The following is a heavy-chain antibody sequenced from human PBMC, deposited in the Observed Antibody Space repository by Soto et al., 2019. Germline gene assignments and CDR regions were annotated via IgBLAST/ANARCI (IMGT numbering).Heavy chain of an antibody. J-gene: IGHJ1*01. V-gene: IGHV1-69*01. CDR1: GGTFSSYA. Sequence: QVQLVQSVAEVKKPGSSVKVSCKASGGTFSSYAISWVRQAPGQGLEWMGGIIPIFGTANYAQKFQGRVTITADESTSTAYMELSSLRSEDTAVYYCASSYCGGDCYGSEYFQHWGQGTLVTVSS. CDR2: IIPIFGTA. D-gene: IGHD2-21*02. CDR3: ASSYCGGDCYGSEYFQH.